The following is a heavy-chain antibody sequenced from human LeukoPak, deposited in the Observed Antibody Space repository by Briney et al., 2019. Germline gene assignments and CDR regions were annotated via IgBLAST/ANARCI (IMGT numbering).Heavy chain of an antibody. CDR3: ARDLYSGSYETNWFDP. Sequence: ASVKVSCKASGYTFTSYYMHWVRQAPGQGLEWMGIINPGGGSTSYAQKFQGRVTMTRDTSTSTVYMELSSLRSEDTAVYYCARDLYSGSYETNWFDPWGQGTLVTVSS. CDR2: INPGGGST. D-gene: IGHD1-26*01. CDR1: GYTFTSYY. V-gene: IGHV1-46*01. J-gene: IGHJ5*02.